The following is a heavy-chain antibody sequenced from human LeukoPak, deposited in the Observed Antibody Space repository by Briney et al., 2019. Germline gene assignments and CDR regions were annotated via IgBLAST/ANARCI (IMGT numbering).Heavy chain of an antibody. V-gene: IGHV3-30*18. CDR3: AKDGAPEGTMIVVPHFHY. Sequence: GGSLRLSCAASGFTFSSYGMHWVRQAPGKGLEWVAVISYDGSNKYYADSVKGRFTISRDNSKNTLYLQMNSLRAEDTAVYYCAKDGAPEGTMIVVPHFHYWGQGTLVTVSS. CDR2: ISYDGSNK. J-gene: IGHJ4*02. CDR1: GFTFSSYG. D-gene: IGHD3-22*01.